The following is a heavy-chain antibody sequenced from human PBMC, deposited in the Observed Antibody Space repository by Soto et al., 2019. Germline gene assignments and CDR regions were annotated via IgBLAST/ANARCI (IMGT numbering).Heavy chain of an antibody. Sequence: ASVKVSCKASGYTFTSYGISWVRQAPGQGLEWMGWISAYNGNTNYAQKLQGRVTMTTDTSTSIAYMELRSLRSDDTAVYYCARVNYDFWSGYSGNWFDPWGQGTLVTVSS. CDR2: ISAYNGNT. CDR3: ARVNYDFWSGYSGNWFDP. CDR1: GYTFTSYG. D-gene: IGHD3-3*01. V-gene: IGHV1-18*01. J-gene: IGHJ5*02.